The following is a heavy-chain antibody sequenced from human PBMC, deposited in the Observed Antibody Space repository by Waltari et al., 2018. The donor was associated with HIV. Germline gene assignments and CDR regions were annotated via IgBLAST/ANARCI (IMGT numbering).Heavy chain of an antibody. J-gene: IGHJ4*02. Sequence: AYNGNTNYAQKLQGRLRLSTDPSTNTAYMELRSLTSDDTAVYYCARPPYYNSRSYDYSDSYFDYWGQGTLVTVSS. D-gene: IGHD3-22*01. CDR3: ARPPYYNSRSYDYSDSYFDY. V-gene: IGHV1-18*01. CDR2: AYNGNT.